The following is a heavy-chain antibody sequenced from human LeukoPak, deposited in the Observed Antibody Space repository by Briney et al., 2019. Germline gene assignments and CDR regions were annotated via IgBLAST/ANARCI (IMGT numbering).Heavy chain of an antibody. J-gene: IGHJ5*02. CDR3: VRSPQLDP. V-gene: IGHV4-59*01. D-gene: IGHD6-13*01. Sequence: SETLSLICTVSGGSIGSYYWSWVRQPPGKGLEWIGYIQDSVTSYTDNPSLQSRVTISVDTSKNQFSLTVTSVTAADAAVYYCVRSPQLDPWGQGILVTVSS. CDR2: IQDSVTSY. CDR1: GGSIGSYY.